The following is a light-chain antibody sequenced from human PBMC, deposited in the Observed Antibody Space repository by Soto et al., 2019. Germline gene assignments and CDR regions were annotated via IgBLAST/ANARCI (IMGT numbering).Light chain of an antibody. Sequence: EIVLTQSPATLSLSPGERATLSCRASQSVSSYLAWYQQKPGQAPRLLIYDASNRATGIPARFSGSGSGTEFSLIISSLEPEDFAVYYCQQRSNWPPYTFGQGTKLEIK. CDR1: QSVSSY. V-gene: IGKV3-11*01. J-gene: IGKJ2*01. CDR2: DAS. CDR3: QQRSNWPPYT.